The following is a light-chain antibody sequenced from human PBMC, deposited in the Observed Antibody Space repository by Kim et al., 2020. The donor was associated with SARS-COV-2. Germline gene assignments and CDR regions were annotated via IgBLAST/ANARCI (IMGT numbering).Light chain of an antibody. J-gene: IGKJ2*03. V-gene: IGKV4-1*01. CDR1: QSGLYRTNNKNY. CDR3: QQYYSTPYS. CDR2: WAS. Sequence: SATINCKSSQSGLYRTNNKNYLAWYQQKPGQPPKLLIYWASTREAGVPVRFSGSGSGTDFTLTISSLQAEDVAVYYCQQYYSTPYSFGQGTKLEI.